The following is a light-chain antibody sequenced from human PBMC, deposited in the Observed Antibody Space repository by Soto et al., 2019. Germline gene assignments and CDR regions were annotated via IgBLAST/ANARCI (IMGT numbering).Light chain of an antibody. CDR1: QGISSY. J-gene: IGKJ5*01. Sequence: DIRMTQSPSSLSASVGDRVTITCRASQGISSYLAWYQQKPGKAPKLLIYAASTLQSGVPSRFSGSGSGTEFTLTISSLQPEDFATYYCQQLNSYSITFGQGTRLEIK. CDR2: AAS. V-gene: IGKV1-9*01. CDR3: QQLNSYSIT.